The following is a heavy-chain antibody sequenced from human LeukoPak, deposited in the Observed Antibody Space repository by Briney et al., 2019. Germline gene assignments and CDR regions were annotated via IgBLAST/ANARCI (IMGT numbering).Heavy chain of an antibody. CDR1: GGTFSSYA. D-gene: IGHD6-19*01. CDR3: AREVLAGDTS. V-gene: IGHV1-69*01. Sequence: ASVKVSCKAPGGTFSSYAISWVRQAPGQGLEWMGGIIPIFGTANYAQKFQGRVTITADESTSTAYMELSSLRSEDTAVYYCAREVLAGDTSWGQGTLVTVSS. CDR2: IIPIFGTA. J-gene: IGHJ4*02.